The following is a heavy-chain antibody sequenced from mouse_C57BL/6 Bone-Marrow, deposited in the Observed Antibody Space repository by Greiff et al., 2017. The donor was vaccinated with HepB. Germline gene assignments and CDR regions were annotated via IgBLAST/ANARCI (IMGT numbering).Heavy chain of an antibody. CDR3: AKDYYSNSRFAY. D-gene: IGHD1-1*01. CDR1: GYTFTSYT. J-gene: IGHJ3*01. CDR2: INPRSGYT. V-gene: IGHV1-4*01. Sequence: VQLQESGAELVRPGASVKMSCKASGYTFTSYTMYWVKQWPGQGLEWIGYINPRSGYTKYNQKFKDKATLTADKSSSTSYMQLCSLTSKESSDYYCAKDYYSNSRFAYWGQGTLVTVSA.